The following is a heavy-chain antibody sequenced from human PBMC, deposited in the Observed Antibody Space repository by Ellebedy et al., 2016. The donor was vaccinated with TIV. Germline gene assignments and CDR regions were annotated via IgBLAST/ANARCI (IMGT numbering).Heavy chain of an antibody. D-gene: IGHD2-8*01. CDR1: GFTFSSYA. J-gene: IGHJ3*02. CDR3: AKDRVHGNGVYDAFDI. CDR2: ISGSGGST. V-gene: IGHV3-23*01. Sequence: GESLKISXAASGFTFSSYAMSWVRQAPGKGLEWVSAISGSGGSTYYADSVKGRFTISRDNSKNTLYLQMNSLRVEDTAVYYCAKDRVHGNGVYDAFDIWGQGTMVTVSS.